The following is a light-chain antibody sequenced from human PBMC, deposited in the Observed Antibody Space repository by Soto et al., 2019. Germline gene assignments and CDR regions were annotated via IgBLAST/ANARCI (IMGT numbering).Light chain of an antibody. V-gene: IGLV2-8*01. CDR3: SSYVGSNDLV. Sequence: QSALTQPPSASGSPGQSVTISCTGTSSDVGGYNFVSWYQQHPGKAPKLMIYDVSKRPSGVPDRFSGSKSGNTASLTVSGLQAEDEADYYCSSYVGSNDLVFGGGTKLTVL. CDR1: SSDVGGYNF. CDR2: DVS. J-gene: IGLJ2*01.